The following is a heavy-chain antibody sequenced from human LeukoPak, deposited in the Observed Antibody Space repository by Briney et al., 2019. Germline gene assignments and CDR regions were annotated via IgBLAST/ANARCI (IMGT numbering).Heavy chain of an antibody. D-gene: IGHD5-12*01. J-gene: IGHJ4*02. Sequence: SETLSLPCTVSGGSIISSSYYWGWIRQPPGKGLEWIGSIYYSGSTYYNPSLKSRVTISVDTSKNQFSLKLSSVTAADTALYYCARDLKWLRRVSDYWGQGTLVTVSS. V-gene: IGHV4-39*02. CDR3: ARDLKWLRRVSDY. CDR1: GGSIISSSYY. CDR2: IYYSGST.